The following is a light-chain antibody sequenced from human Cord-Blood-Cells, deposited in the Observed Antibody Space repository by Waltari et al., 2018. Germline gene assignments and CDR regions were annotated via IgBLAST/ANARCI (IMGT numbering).Light chain of an antibody. Sequence: SYELTQPPSVSVSPGQTASITCSGDKLGDKYACWYQQKPGQSTVLVIYQDSKRPSGIPERFSGPNSGNTATLTISGTQAMDEADYYCQAWDSSTVVFGGGTKLTVL. CDR1: KLGDKY. V-gene: IGLV3-1*01. CDR2: QDS. J-gene: IGLJ2*01. CDR3: QAWDSSTVV.